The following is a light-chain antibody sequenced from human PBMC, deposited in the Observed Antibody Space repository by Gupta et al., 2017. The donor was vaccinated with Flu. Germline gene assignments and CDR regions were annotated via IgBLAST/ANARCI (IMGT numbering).Light chain of an antibody. CDR2: NDK. J-gene: IGLJ3*02. V-gene: IGLV1-44*01. CDR3: AAWDDSLTALSADGSLTGLWV. Sequence: YQHLPGTAPPLLIYNDKQRPSGVPDRFSGSKSGTSASLAIGGLQSEEEANYYCAAWDDSLTALSADGSLTGLWVFGGGTKLSVL.